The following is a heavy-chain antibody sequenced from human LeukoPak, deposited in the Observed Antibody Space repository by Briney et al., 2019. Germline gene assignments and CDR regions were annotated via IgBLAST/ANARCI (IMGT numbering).Heavy chain of an antibody. D-gene: IGHD3-3*01. Sequence: SGTLSLTCTVSGGSISSNWWSWVRQPPGKGLEWIGEIYHTGTTNSNPSLKSRVTISLDKTKNQFSLKLSSVTAADTAVYYCAREQPGEYYDFWSGYYTVGYFDYWGQGTLVTVSS. CDR3: AREQPGEYYDFWSGYYTVGYFDY. CDR2: IYHTGTT. J-gene: IGHJ4*02. V-gene: IGHV4-4*02. CDR1: GGSISSNW.